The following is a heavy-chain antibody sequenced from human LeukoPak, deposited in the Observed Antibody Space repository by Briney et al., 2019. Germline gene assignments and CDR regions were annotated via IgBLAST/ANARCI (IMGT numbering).Heavy chain of an antibody. CDR2: IRYDGSNK. CDR3: AKVSGYSYGSDY. Sequence: WGSLRLSCAASGFTFSSYSMTWVRQAPGKGLEWVAFIRYDGSNKYYADSVKGRFTISRDNSKNTLYLQMNSLRAEDTAVYYCAKVSGYSYGSDYWGQGTLVTVSS. V-gene: IGHV3-30*02. J-gene: IGHJ4*02. CDR1: GFTFSSYS. D-gene: IGHD5-18*01.